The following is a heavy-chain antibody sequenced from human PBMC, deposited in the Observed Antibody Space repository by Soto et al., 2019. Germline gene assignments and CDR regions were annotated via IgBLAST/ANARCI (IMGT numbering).Heavy chain of an antibody. D-gene: IGHD3-3*01. Sequence: SVKVSCKASGGTFSSYAISWVRQAPGQWLEWMGGIIPIFGTANYAQKFQGRVTITADESTSTAYMELSSLRSEDTAVYYCARSREGRDYDFWSGYLIDAFDIWGQGTMVTVSS. V-gene: IGHV1-69*13. CDR3: ARSREGRDYDFWSGYLIDAFDI. CDR2: IIPIFGTA. CDR1: GGTFSSYA. J-gene: IGHJ3*02.